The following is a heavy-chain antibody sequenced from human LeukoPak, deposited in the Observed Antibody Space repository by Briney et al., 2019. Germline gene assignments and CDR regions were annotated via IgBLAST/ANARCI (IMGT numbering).Heavy chain of an antibody. J-gene: IGHJ4*02. CDR2: FDPEDGET. D-gene: IGHD7-27*01. CDR3: ATPPGDWGGDYYFDY. Sequence: ASVKVSCKVSGYTLTELSMHWVRQAPGKGLEWMGGFDPEDGETIYAQKFQGRVTMTEDTSTDTAYMELSSLRSEDTAVYYCATPPGDWGGDYYFDYWGQGTLVTVSS. V-gene: IGHV1-24*01. CDR1: GYTLTELS.